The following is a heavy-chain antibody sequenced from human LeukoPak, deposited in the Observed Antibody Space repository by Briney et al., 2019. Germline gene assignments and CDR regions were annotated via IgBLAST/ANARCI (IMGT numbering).Heavy chain of an antibody. Sequence: GGSLRLSCSVSGFTFKAFRMHWVRQAPGKGLEWVAFISEDGDNDSYADSVKGRFTISRDNYENTLHLQMNSLRSEDTAVYYSARVSRYRPNWGQGTLVTVSS. V-gene: IGHV3-30*03. CDR2: ISEDGDND. CDR3: ARVSRYRPN. D-gene: IGHD3-16*02. CDR1: GFTFKAFR. J-gene: IGHJ4*02.